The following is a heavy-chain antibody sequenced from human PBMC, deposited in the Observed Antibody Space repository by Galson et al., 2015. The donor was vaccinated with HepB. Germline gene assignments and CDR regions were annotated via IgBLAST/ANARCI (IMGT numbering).Heavy chain of an antibody. Sequence: SLRLSCAASGFAFSDYYMSWVRQAPGKGLEWVSYISSGSGYTEYADSVKGRFTISRDNAKNSLYLQMNSLKADDTAVYYCGRRMQWVGGFDMWGQGTMVTVSS. J-gene: IGHJ3*02. D-gene: IGHD6-19*01. V-gene: IGHV3-11*03. CDR1: GFAFSDYY. CDR3: GRRMQWVGGFDM. CDR2: ISSGSGYT.